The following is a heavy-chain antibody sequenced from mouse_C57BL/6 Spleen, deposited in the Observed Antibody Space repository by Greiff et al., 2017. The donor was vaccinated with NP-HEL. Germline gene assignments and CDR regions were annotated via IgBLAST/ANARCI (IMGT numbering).Heavy chain of an antibody. D-gene: IGHD2-5*01. CDR2: IYPSDSET. CDR1: GYTFTSYW. J-gene: IGHJ2*01. CDR3: ARGAGYSNYDD. V-gene: IGHV1-61*01. Sequence: QVQLQQPGAELVRPGSSVKLSCKASGYTFTSYWMDWVKQRPGQGLEWIGNIYPSDSETHYNQKFKDKATLTVDKSSSTAYMQLSSLTSEDSAVYYCARGAGYSNYDDWGQGTTLTVSS.